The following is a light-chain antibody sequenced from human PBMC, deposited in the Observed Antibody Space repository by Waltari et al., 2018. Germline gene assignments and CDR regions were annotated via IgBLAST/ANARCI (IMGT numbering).Light chain of an antibody. CDR2: DVS. Sequence: QSALTQPPSASGSPGQSVTISCTGTSSDIGGYNFVPWYQHPPGRAPKLLIYDVSKRPSGVPDRFSGSKSGNTASLTVSGLQAEDEADYYCSSYAGSNNILFGGGTKLTVL. CDR1: SSDIGGYNF. J-gene: IGLJ2*01. V-gene: IGLV2-8*01. CDR3: SSYAGSNNIL.